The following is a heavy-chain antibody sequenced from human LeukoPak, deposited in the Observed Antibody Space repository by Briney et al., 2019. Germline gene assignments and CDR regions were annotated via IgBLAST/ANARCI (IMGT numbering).Heavy chain of an antibody. V-gene: IGHV3-7*01. CDR2: IKEDGSEK. J-gene: IGHJ4*02. D-gene: IGHD1-26*01. CDR1: GFTFSNYW. Sequence: GGSLRLSCAASGFTFSNYWMSWVRQAPGKGLEWVANIKEDGSEKYYVDSVKGRFTVSRDNAKNSLSLQMNSLIAEDTAVYYCAGGGGGSFSYWGQGTLVTVSS. CDR3: AGGGGGSFSY.